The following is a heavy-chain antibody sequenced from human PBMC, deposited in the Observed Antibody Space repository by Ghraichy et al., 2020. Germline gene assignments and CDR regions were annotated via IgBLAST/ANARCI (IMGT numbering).Heavy chain of an antibody. V-gene: IGHV4-34*01. Sequence: SQTLSLTCAVYVGSSSVYYWSWIRQPPGKVLEWIGEFNHSGSTNYNPSLKSRVTISVDTSKNQFSLKLSSVTAADTAVYYCARGRGGSYRTRCYGMDVWGQGTTITVSS. D-gene: IGHD1-26*01. CDR2: FNHSGST. J-gene: IGHJ6*02. CDR1: VGSSSVYY. CDR3: ARGRGGSYRTRCYGMDV.